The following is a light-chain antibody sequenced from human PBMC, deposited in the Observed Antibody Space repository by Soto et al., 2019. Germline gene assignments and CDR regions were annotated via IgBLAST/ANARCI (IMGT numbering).Light chain of an antibody. V-gene: IGKV1-33*01. CDR1: QDISNY. CDR2: DAS. J-gene: IGKJ4*01. Sequence: DIHITQSPYSLSASVGDRVTITCQASQDISNYLNWYQQKPGKAPKLLIYDASNLETGVPSRFSGSGSGTDFTFTISSLQPEDIATYYCQQYDNLPLTFGGGTKVDIK. CDR3: QQYDNLPLT.